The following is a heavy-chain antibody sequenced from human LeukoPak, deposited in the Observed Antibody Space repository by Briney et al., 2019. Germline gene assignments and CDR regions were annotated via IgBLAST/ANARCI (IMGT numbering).Heavy chain of an antibody. CDR2: IVVGSGNT. D-gene: IGHD2-8*01. CDR1: GFTFTSSA. V-gene: IGHV1-58*01. J-gene: IGHJ6*02. CDR3: ARDIVLMVYATGSPSFDYYGMDV. Sequence: GASVKVSCKASGFTFTSSAVQWVRQARGQRLEWIGWIVVGSGNTNYAQKFQERVTITRDMSTSTAYMELSSLRSEDTAVYYCARDIVLMVYATGSPSFDYYGMDVWGQGTTVTVSS.